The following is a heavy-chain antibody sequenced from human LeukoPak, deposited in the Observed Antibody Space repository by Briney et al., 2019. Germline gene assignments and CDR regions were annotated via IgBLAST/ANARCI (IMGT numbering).Heavy chain of an antibody. CDR3: AKGYHIHSYVLSFGLY. D-gene: IGHD5-18*01. V-gene: IGHV3-30*18. J-gene: IGHJ4*02. CDR1: GFTLSDYA. CDR2: ISRDGSDK. Sequence: GGSLRLSCEASGFTLSDYAMHWVRQAPGKGLEWVAVISRDGSDKNYADSVKGRFTISRDNSKNTFYLQMNSLRAEDTAVYHCAKGYHIHSYVLSFGLYWGQGTLVTVSS.